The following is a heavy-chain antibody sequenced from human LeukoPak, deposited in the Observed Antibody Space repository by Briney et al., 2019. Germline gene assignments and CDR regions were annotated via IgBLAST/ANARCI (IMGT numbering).Heavy chain of an antibody. Sequence: PGRSLRLSCAASGFTFSSYGMHWVRQAPGKGLERVAVIWYDGSNKYYADSVKGRFTISRDNSKNTLYLQMNSLRAEDTAVYYRARDRLAVADHANWFDPWGQGTLVTVSS. V-gene: IGHV3-33*01. CDR3: ARDRLAVADHANWFDP. J-gene: IGHJ5*02. D-gene: IGHD6-19*01. CDR1: GFTFSSYG. CDR2: IWYDGSNK.